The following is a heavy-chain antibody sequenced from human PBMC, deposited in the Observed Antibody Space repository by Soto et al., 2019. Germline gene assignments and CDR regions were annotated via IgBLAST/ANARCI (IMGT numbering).Heavy chain of an antibody. CDR3: ARDSGWFGEFYYYYNGMDV. Sequence: QVQLQESGPGLVKPSETLSLTCTVSGGSISSGNYYWSWIRQPPGKGLEWIGYIFYSGTTYYNPSLKSRATISVATSKNQFSLKRSSLTAADAAVYYCARDSGWFGEFYYYYNGMDVWGQGTTVTVSS. J-gene: IGHJ6*02. CDR2: IFYSGTT. CDR1: GGSISSGNYY. D-gene: IGHD3-10*01. V-gene: IGHV4-30-4*01.